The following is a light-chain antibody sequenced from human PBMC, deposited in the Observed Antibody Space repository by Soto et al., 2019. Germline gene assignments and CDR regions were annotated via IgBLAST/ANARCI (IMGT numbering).Light chain of an antibody. Sequence: DIPMTQSPSTLSASVGDRVTITCRASQIISTWLAWYQQKPGKAPKILIYDGSRLESGVPSRFSGSGSGTEFTLTISSLQPDDFATYYCQQYNSYSLTFGGGTKVEIK. J-gene: IGKJ4*01. CDR3: QQYNSYSLT. CDR1: QIISTW. V-gene: IGKV1-5*01. CDR2: DGS.